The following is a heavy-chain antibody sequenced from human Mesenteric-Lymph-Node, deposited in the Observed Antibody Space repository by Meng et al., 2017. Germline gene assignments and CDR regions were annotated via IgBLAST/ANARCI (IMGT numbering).Heavy chain of an antibody. CDR2: ISNLGTSI. CDR3: ARDQSWGRNYFDY. V-gene: IGHV3-48*04. J-gene: IGHJ4*02. D-gene: IGHD3-16*01. CDR1: GFTFSSYW. Sequence: GGSLRLSCAASGFTFSSYWMSWVRQAPGKGLEWVAHISNLGTSIYYADSLRGRFTISRDNAKNSLYLQMNSLRAEDTAVYYCARDQSWGRNYFDYWGQGTLVTVFS.